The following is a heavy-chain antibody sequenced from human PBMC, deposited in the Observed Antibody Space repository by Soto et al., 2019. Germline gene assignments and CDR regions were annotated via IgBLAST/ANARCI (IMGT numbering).Heavy chain of an antibody. CDR1: GGSISSSSYY. Sequence: SETLSLTCTVSGGSISSSSYYWGWIRQPPGKGLEWIGSIYYSGSTYYNPSLKSRVTISVDTSKNQFSLKLSSVTAADTAVYYCARHEFTCSLNDAFDIWGQGTMVTVSS. J-gene: IGHJ3*02. V-gene: IGHV4-39*01. D-gene: IGHD3-16*01. CDR2: IYYSGST. CDR3: ARHEFTCSLNDAFDI.